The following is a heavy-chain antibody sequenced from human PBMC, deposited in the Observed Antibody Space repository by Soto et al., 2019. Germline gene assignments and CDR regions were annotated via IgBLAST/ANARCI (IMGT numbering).Heavy chain of an antibody. D-gene: IGHD5-18*01. CDR2: IYYSGST. CDR3: ARLGGYSYGYQRFGFDY. J-gene: IGHJ4*02. V-gene: IGHV4-39*01. CDR1: GGSISSSSYY. Sequence: SATLSLPCTVSGGSISSSSYYWGWIRQPPGKGLEWIGSIYYSGSTYYNPSLKSRVTISVDTSKNQFSLKLSSVTAADTAVYYCARLGGYSYGYQRFGFDYWGQGTLVTVSS.